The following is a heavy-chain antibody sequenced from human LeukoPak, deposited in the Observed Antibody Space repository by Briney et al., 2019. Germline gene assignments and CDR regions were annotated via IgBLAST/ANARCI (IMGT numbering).Heavy chain of an antibody. CDR3: ARGYRAPQTFYSYHYFDS. Sequence: SETLSLTCAVYGGSFSGYYWSWIRQPPGKGLEWIGEINHFGSTNYNPSLKSRVTISGDTSKYQFSLKVNSVTAADTAVYYCARGYRAPQTFYSYHYFDSWAQGILVTVSS. J-gene: IGHJ4*02. D-gene: IGHD5-18*01. V-gene: IGHV4-34*01. CDR2: INHFGST. CDR1: GGSFSGYY.